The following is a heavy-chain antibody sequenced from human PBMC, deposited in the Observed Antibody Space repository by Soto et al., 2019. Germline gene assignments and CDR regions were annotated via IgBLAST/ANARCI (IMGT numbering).Heavy chain of an antibody. CDR2: IRSKANNYAT. Sequence: GGSLRLSCAASGFTFSGSGLHWVRQASGKGLEWVGRIRSKANNYATAYAASVKGRFTISRDDSKNTAYLQMDSLKTEDTAVYYCTRLMEMPTISLSFDYWGQGALVTVSS. CDR3: TRLMEMPTISLSFDY. V-gene: IGHV3-73*01. CDR1: GFTFSGSG. D-gene: IGHD1-1*01. J-gene: IGHJ4*02.